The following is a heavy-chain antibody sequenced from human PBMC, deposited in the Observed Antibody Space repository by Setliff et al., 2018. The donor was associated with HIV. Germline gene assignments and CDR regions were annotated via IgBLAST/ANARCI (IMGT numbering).Heavy chain of an antibody. Sequence: SETLSLTCTVSGGSISSGSYYWSWIRQPAGKGLEWIGHIYTSGSTNYNPSLKSRVTIAVDTSKNQFSLKLSSVTAADTAVYYCARDRFDFDHWGQGTMVTVSS. V-gene: IGHV4-61*09. J-gene: IGHJ4*02. CDR1: GGSISSGSYY. CDR2: IYTSGST. CDR3: ARDRFDFDH. D-gene: IGHD3-16*01.